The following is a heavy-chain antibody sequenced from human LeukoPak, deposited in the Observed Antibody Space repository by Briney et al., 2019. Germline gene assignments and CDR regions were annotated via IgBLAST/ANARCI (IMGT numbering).Heavy chain of an antibody. CDR3: AKDLYLRDFSSGYFDY. J-gene: IGHJ4*02. CDR1: GFIFSNYS. Sequence: GGSLRLSCAASGFIFSNYSMNWVRQAPGKGLEWVAAISASGSATSYADSVRGRFTISRDNSKSTTYLQMNSLRAEDTAVFYCAKDLYLRDFSSGYFDYWGQGIPVTVSS. D-gene: IGHD3-3*01. CDR2: ISASGSAT. V-gene: IGHV3-23*01.